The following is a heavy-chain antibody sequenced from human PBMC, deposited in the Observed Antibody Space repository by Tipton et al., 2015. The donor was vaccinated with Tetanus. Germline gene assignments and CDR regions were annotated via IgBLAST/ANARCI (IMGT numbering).Heavy chain of an antibody. CDR2: IYPGDSDT. CDR1: GYSFTSYR. J-gene: IGHJ3*02. CDR3: ARREVSSWFDGFDI. V-gene: IGHV5-51*01. Sequence: QLVQSGAEVKKAGESPKISCRGSGYSFTSYRIGWVRQMPGKGLEWMGIIYPGDSDTRYSPSFEGQVTISADKSISTVYLQWSSLEASDSAIYFCARREVSSWFDGFDIWGQGTVVTVSS. D-gene: IGHD6-13*01.